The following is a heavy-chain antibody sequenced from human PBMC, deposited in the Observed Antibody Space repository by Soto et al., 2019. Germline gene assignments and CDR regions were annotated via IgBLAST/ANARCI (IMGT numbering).Heavy chain of an antibody. V-gene: IGHV1-18*01. Sequence: ASVKVSCKASGYTFTSYGISWVRQAPGQGLEGMGWISAYNGNTNYAQKLQGRVTMTADTSTSTAYMELRSLRADDTAVYYCARNRWGEMYDSSGYYFGGDWFDPWGQGTLVTVSS. J-gene: IGHJ5*02. CDR3: ARNRWGEMYDSSGYYFGGDWFDP. CDR2: ISAYNGNT. D-gene: IGHD3-22*01. CDR1: GYTFTSYG.